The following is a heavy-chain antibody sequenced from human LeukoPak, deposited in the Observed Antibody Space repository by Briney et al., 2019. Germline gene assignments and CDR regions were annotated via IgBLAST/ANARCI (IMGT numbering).Heavy chain of an antibody. CDR3: ARANYIWGSFPTALDY. CDR2: IKSKTDGGTT. Sequence: GGSLRLSCAASGFTFSNAWMSWVRQAPGKGLEWVGRIKSKTDGGTTDYAAPVKGRYTISSDDSKNTVSLQMNSVKTEDTAVYYCARANYIWGSFPTALDYWGQGTLVTVSS. V-gene: IGHV3-15*01. D-gene: IGHD3-16*01. J-gene: IGHJ4*02. CDR1: GFTFSNAW.